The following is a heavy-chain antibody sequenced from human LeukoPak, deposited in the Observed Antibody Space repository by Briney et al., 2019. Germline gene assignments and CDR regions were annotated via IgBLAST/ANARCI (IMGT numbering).Heavy chain of an antibody. CDR2: IIPIFGTA. J-gene: IGHJ4*02. CDR3: ARGVYYYDSSGYYFDY. V-gene: IGHV1-69*13. D-gene: IGHD3-22*01. Sequence: GASVKVSCKASGGTFSSYAISWVRQAPGQGLEWMGGIIPIFGTANYAQTFQGRVTITADESTSTAYMELSSLRSEDTAVYYCARGVYYYDSSGYYFDYWGQGTLVTVSS. CDR1: GGTFSSYA.